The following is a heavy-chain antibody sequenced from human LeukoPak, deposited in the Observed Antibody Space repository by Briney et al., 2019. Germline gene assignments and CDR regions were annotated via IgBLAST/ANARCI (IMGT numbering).Heavy chain of an antibody. D-gene: IGHD6-13*01. Sequence: KSSETLSLTCTVSGGSISSYYWSWIRQPAGQGLEWIGRIYTNADTKYNPSLKSRVTMSVDTSKNQLSLKVRSVTAADTAVYYCARAAAAAGGQYFDYWGQGTVVTASS. J-gene: IGHJ4*02. V-gene: IGHV4-4*07. CDR2: IYTNADT. CDR3: ARAAAAAGGQYFDY. CDR1: GGSISSYY.